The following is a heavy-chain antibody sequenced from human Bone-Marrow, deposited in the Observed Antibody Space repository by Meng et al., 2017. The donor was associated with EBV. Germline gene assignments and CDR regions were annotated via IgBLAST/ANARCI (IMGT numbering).Heavy chain of an antibody. CDR1: GCSISSSKC. V-gene: IGHV4-4*02. Sequence: HVQREASGPGLGEPSGTLSLTWAGSGCSISSSKCWSWVRQPPGKGLEWIGEIYHSGSTNYNPSLKGRVTISVDKSKNKFSLKLSSVTAADTAVYYCARTDWYAGLILCGWGQGTLVTVSS. CDR3: ARTDWYAGLILCG. J-gene: IGHJ4*02. D-gene: IGHD3-9*01. CDR2: IYHSGST.